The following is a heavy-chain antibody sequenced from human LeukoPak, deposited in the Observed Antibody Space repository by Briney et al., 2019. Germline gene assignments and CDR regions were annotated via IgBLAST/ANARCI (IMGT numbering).Heavy chain of an antibody. Sequence: GASVKVSCKASGGTFSNYAISWMRQAPGQGPEWMGGIIPSFGTANYAQKFEGRVNITADESTNIAYMELRSLRSEDAAVYYCAKGGYCSGGTCYIRGVDPWGQGTLVTVSS. J-gene: IGHJ5*02. D-gene: IGHD2-15*01. CDR2: IIPSFGTA. CDR1: GGTFSNYA. V-gene: IGHV1-69*13. CDR3: AKGGYCSGGTCYIRGVDP.